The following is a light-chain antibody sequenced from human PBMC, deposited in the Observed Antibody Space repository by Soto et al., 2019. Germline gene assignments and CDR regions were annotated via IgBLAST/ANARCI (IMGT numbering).Light chain of an antibody. Sequence: EIVMTQSPVTLSVSPGERATLSCRASQSVDSNLAWYQQKAGQAPRLLIYGASTRATGIPAGFSGSGSGTEFAFTISSLQSEDFAVYYCQQYNNWLTFGGGTKVDIK. CDR1: QSVDSN. CDR2: GAS. J-gene: IGKJ4*01. CDR3: QQYNNWLT. V-gene: IGKV3-15*01.